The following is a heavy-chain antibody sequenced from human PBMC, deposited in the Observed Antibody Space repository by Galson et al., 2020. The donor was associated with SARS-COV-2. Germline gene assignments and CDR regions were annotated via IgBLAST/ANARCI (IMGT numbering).Heavy chain of an antibody. J-gene: IGHJ4*02. Sequence: GESLKISCAASGFTFSSYAMSWVRQAPGKGLEWVSAISGSGGSTYYADSVKGRFTISRDNSKNTLYLQMNSLRAEDTAVYYCAKVARRDGYIWGQGTLVTVSS. D-gene: IGHD5-12*01. CDR3: AKVARRDGYI. CDR2: ISGSGGST. CDR1: GFTFSSYA. V-gene: IGHV3-23*01.